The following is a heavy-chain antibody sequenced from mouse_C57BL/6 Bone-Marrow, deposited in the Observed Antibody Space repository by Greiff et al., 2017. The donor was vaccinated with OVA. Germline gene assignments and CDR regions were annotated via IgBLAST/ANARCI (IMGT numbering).Heavy chain of an antibody. Sequence: EVKLVESGGGLVQPGGSLSLSCAASGFTFTDYYMSWVRQPPGKALEWLGFIRNKANGYTTEYSASVKGRFTISRDNSQSILYLHMNALSAEDSATYYCARYPSYYYGSSPYFDYWGQGTTLTVSS. CDR2: IRNKANGYTT. J-gene: IGHJ2*01. V-gene: IGHV7-3*01. D-gene: IGHD1-1*01. CDR1: GFTFTDYY. CDR3: ARYPSYYYGSSPYFDY.